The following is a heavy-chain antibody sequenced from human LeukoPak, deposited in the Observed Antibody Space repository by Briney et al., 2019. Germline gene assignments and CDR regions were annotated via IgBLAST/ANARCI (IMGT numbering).Heavy chain of an antibody. D-gene: IGHD3-10*01. CDR1: GFTLRYYQ. Sequence: GGSLRLSCAPSGFTLRYYQMNWVRQAPGKGLEWVSYINVVNGAIYYADPVKGRFTISGDIATNSVYLQMNSLRAEDTALYYCVRDGNRGYDMDVWGQGTAVTVSS. J-gene: IGHJ6*02. V-gene: IGHV3-48*01. CDR2: INVVNGAI. CDR3: VRDGNRGYDMDV.